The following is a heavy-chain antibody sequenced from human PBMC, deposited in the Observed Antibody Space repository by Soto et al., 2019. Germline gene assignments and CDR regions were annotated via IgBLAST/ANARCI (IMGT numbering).Heavy chain of an antibody. CDR2: IIPLVHII. D-gene: IGHD3-22*01. CDR1: GGFYSIKT. Sequence: QVQLVQSGAEVKKPGSSVKVSCKASGGFYSIKTISWVRQAPGQGLEWMGRIIPLVHIINTAQKFQGRVAISADTSTSTAYMERSSLKSDDPAIYFCARERRRDDSNTFDALDVWGQGTMVTVSS. CDR3: ARERRRDDSNTFDALDV. J-gene: IGHJ3*01. V-gene: IGHV1-69*04.